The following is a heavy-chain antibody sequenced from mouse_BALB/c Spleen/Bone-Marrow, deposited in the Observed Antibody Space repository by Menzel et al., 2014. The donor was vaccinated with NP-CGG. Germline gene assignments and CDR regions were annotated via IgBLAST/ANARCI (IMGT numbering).Heavy chain of an antibody. Sequence: LQQSGSELVRPGASVKLSCKASGYTFTSYWMHWVKQRPGQGLEWIRNIYPGSGSTNYDEKFKSKATLTVDTSSSTAYMQLSSLTSEDPAVYYCTKGLPSAYWGQGTLVTVSA. CDR2: IYPGSGST. CDR1: GYTFTSYW. D-gene: IGHD2-4*01. V-gene: IGHV1S22*01. CDR3: TKGLPSAY. J-gene: IGHJ3*01.